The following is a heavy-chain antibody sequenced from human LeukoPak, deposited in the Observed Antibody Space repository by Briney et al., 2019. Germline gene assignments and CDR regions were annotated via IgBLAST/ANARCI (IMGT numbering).Heavy chain of an antibody. Sequence: PGGSLRLSCAASGFTFSNYWMNWVRQAPGKGLEWVANIKQDGSEKYYVDSVEGRFTVSRDNTKNSLYLQMNSLRAEDTAVYYCAKVMIRTRYDSATRGYYYMDVWGKGTTVTVSS. J-gene: IGHJ6*03. D-gene: IGHD3-3*01. CDR1: GFTFSNYW. CDR3: AKVMIRTRYDSATRGYYYMDV. V-gene: IGHV3-7*01. CDR2: IKQDGSEK.